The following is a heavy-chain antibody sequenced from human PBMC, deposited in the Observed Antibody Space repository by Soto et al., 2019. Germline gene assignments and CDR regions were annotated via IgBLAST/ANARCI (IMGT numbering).Heavy chain of an antibody. J-gene: IGHJ6*03. CDR3: ARDSPYGSGSYYNENYYYYMDV. V-gene: IGHV3-48*01. Sequence: GGAXSHPVRAAGYTFGWDSRICLGEAPGKEQEWVLYISSSSSTIYYADSVKGRFTISRDNAKNSLYLQMNSLRAEDTAVYYCARDSPYGSGSYYNENYYYYMDVWGKGTTVTVSS. D-gene: IGHD3-10*01. CDR2: ISSSSSTI. CDR1: GYTFGWDS.